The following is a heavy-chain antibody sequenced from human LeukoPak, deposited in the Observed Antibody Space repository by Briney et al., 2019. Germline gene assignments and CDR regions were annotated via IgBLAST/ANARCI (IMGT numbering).Heavy chain of an antibody. D-gene: IGHD1-1*01. CDR1: GFTFSSYG. V-gene: IGHV3-30*18. Sequence: GRSLRLSCAASGFTFSSYGMHWVRQAPGKGLEWVAVISYDGSNKYYADSVKGRFTISRDNSKNTLYLQMNSLRAEDTAVYYCAKAPEDDGYYFDYWGQGTLVTVSS. CDR2: ISYDGSNK. CDR3: AKAPEDDGYYFDY. J-gene: IGHJ4*02.